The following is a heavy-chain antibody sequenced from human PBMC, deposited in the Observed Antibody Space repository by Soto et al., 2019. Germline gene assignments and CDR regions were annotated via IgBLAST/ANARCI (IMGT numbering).Heavy chain of an antibody. CDR3: ARLSSIDSSGYYLDY. D-gene: IGHD3-22*01. CDR1: GGSISSGDYY. Sequence: PSETLSLTCTVSGGSISSGDYYWSWIRQHAGKGLEWIGYIYYSGSTHYSSSLKSRVTMSIATSKHQFPLKLTSVTAAATAVYYCARLSSIDSSGYYLDYWGQGTLVTVSS. CDR2: IYYSGST. V-gene: IGHV4-31*03. J-gene: IGHJ4*02.